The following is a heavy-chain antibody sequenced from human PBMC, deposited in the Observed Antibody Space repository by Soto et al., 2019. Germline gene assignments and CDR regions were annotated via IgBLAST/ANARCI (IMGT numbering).Heavy chain of an antibody. D-gene: IGHD1-26*01. CDR3: ASTGIVGDSWSDYYSGMDV. V-gene: IGHV3-23*01. J-gene: IGHJ6*02. Sequence: GGSLRLSCAASGFTFSSYAMSWVRQAPGKGLEWVSAISGSGGSTSYADSVKGRFTITRDNSKNTLYLQMNSLRAEDTAVYYCASTGIVGDSWSDYYSGMDVWGQGATVTVSS. CDR1: GFTFSSYA. CDR2: ISGSGGST.